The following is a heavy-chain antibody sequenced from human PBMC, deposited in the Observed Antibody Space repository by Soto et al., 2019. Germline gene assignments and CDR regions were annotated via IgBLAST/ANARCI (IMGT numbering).Heavy chain of an antibody. CDR3: ARDSTSILITMVRGVRYGMDV. CDR1: GFTFSSYS. CDR2: ISSSSSYI. Sequence: PGGSLRLSCAASGFTFSSYSMNWVRQAPGKGLEWVSSISSSSSYIYYADSVKGRFTISRDNAKNSLYLQMNSLRAEDTAVYYCARDSTSILITMVRGVRYGMDVWGQGTTVTVS. J-gene: IGHJ6*02. D-gene: IGHD3-10*01. V-gene: IGHV3-21*01.